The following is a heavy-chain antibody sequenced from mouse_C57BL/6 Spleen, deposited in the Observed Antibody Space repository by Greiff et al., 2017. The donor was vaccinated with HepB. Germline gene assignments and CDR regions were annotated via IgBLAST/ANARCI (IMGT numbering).Heavy chain of an antibody. D-gene: IGHD1-1*01. Sequence: EVKLMESGPGLVKPSQSLSLTCSVTGYSITSGYYWNWIRQFPGNKLEWMGYISYDGSNNYNPSLKNRISITRDTSKNQFFLKLNSVTTEDTATYYCAIRCYGSSYWYFDVWGTGTTVTVSS. CDR3: AIRCYGSSYWYFDV. CDR1: GYSITSGYY. V-gene: IGHV3-6*01. J-gene: IGHJ1*03. CDR2: ISYDGSN.